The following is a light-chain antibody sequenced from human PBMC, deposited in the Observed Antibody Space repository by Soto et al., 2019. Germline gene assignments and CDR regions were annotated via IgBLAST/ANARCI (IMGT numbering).Light chain of an antibody. Sequence: IQMTMSASALSASVGDRVTITCRASQSISSWLAWYQQKPGKAPKLLIYDASSLESGFPSRLSGSGSGTEFTLTINSLQPDDFATYYCQQYHSYPWTFCQGTKVDIK. V-gene: IGKV1-5*01. CDR1: QSISSW. J-gene: IGKJ1*01. CDR2: DAS. CDR3: QQYHSYPWT.